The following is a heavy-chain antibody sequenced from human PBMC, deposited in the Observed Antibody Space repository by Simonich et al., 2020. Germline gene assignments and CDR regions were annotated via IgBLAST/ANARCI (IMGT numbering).Heavy chain of an antibody. CDR1: GGSISSSSYY. J-gene: IGHJ4*02. V-gene: IGHV4-39*01. Sequence: QLQLQESGPGLVKPSETLSLTCTVSGGSISSSSYYWGLVRQPPGKGLGWIVGFYYRGGTYYNPSLKGRVNISGDTSKNQFSLKLSAVTAADTAVYYCARQRVLMVYAIDYWGQGTLVTVSS. CDR3: ARQRVLMVYAIDY. D-gene: IGHD2-8*01. CDR2: FYYRGGT.